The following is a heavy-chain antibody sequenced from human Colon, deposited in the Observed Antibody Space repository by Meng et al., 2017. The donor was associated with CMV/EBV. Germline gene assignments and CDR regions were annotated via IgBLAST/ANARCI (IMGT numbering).Heavy chain of an antibody. J-gene: IGHJ4*02. Sequence: GRSGDGVKKPEASVKVSCKASGYTFSDYHIHWGRQAPGQGLEWMGWINSNSGATDYAQKFQGRLTMTRDTSITTVYMELSSLRSDDTAVYYCARDPSGSRVPFDYWGQGSLVTVSS. D-gene: IGHD1-26*01. CDR1: GYTFSDYH. CDR3: ARDPSGSRVPFDY. V-gene: IGHV1-2*02. CDR2: INSNSGAT.